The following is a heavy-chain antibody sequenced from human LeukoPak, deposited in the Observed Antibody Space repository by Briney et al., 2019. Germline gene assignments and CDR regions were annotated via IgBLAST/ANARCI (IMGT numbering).Heavy chain of an antibody. V-gene: IGHV5-51*01. CDR2: IYPADSTA. Sequence: GESLKISCKASGYSFTTYWIGWVRQMPGKGLEWMGIIYPADSTAHYSPSFQGQVTISVDKSINTAYLQWSRLKASDTAMYYCARLGALEWSPLYYFDYWGQGTLVTVSS. D-gene: IGHD3-3*01. CDR3: ARLGALEWSPLYYFDY. CDR1: GYSFTTYW. J-gene: IGHJ4*02.